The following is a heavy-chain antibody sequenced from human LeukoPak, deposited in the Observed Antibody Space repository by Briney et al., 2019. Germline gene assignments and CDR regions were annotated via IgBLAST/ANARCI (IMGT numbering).Heavy chain of an antibody. J-gene: IGHJ4*02. CDR3: ARADSSGYYFDY. Sequence: GGSLRLSCAAPGFTFSTYSMNWVRQAPGKGLEWVSSISSGSSYIYYADSVKGRFTISRDNAKNSLYLQMNSLRAEDTAVYYCARADSSGYYFDYWGQGTLVTVSS. D-gene: IGHD3-22*01. V-gene: IGHV3-21*01. CDR2: ISSGSSYI. CDR1: GFTFSTYS.